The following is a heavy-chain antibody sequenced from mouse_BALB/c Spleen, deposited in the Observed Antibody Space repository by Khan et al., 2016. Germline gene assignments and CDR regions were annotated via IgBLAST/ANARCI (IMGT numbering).Heavy chain of an antibody. D-gene: IGHD1-2*01. CDR2: ISYSGST. V-gene: IGHV3-2*02. CDR3: ARTARIKY. CDR1: GYSITSGYG. J-gene: IGHJ2*01. Sequence: VQLKESGPGLVKPSQSLSLTCTVTGYSITSGYGWNWIRQFPGNKLEWMGYISYSGSTNYNPSLKRRISITRDTSKNQFFLQLNSVTTEDTATYYCARTARIKYWGKGTTLTVSS.